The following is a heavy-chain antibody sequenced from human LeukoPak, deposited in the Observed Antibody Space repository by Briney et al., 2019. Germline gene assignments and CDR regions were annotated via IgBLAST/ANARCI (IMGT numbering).Heavy chain of an antibody. CDR1: GGSFSGYY. CDR2: INHSGST. J-gene: IGHJ5*02. Sequence: SETLSLTCAVYGGSFSGYYWSWIRQPPGKGLEWIGEINHSGSTNYNPSLKSRVTISVDTSKNQFSLKLSSVTAADTAVYYCARGLWFDPWGQGALVTVSS. CDR3: ARGLWFDP. V-gene: IGHV4-34*01.